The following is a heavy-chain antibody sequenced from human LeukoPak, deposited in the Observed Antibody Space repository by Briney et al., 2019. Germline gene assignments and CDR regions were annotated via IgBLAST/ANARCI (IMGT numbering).Heavy chain of an antibody. CDR2: IYTSGST. J-gene: IGHJ5*02. Sequence: SETLSLTCTVSGGSISSYYWSWIRQPAGKGLEWIGRIYTSGSTNYNPSLKSRVTMSVDTSKNQFSLKLSSVTAADTAVYYCAGDFPPATVVTNNWFDPWGQGTLVTVSS. V-gene: IGHV4-4*07. D-gene: IGHD4-23*01. CDR3: AGDFPPATVVTNNWFDP. CDR1: GGSISSYY.